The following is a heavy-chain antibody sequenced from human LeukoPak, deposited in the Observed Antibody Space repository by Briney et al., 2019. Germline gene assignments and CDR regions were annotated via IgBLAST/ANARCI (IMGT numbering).Heavy chain of an antibody. D-gene: IGHD1-1*01. V-gene: IGHV4-59*08. CDR1: GGSISPYY. CDR3: ARHPYSDGFDI. J-gene: IGHJ3*02. Sequence: PSETLSLTCTVSGGSISPYYWSWIQQPPGKGLEWIAYVYSSGHTNYNPSLKGRVTISVDTSKNQFSLKLNSVTAADTAVYYCARHPYSDGFDIWGQGTMVTVSS. CDR2: VYSSGHT.